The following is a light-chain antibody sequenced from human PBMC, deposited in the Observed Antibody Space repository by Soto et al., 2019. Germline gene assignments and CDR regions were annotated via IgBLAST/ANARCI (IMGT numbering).Light chain of an antibody. J-gene: IGKJ2*01. CDR3: QETNYHT. CDR2: GAS. Sequence: EIVLTQSPGTLSLSLGERATLSCRASQSVSSSYLAWYQQKPGQAPRLLIYGASSRATGIPDRFSGSGSGTDFTLTISSLQPDDLATYYCQETNYHTFGQGTKLEIK. CDR1: QSVSSSY. V-gene: IGKV3-20*01.